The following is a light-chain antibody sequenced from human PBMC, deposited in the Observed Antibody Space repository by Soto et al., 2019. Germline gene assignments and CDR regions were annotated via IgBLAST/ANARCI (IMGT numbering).Light chain of an antibody. V-gene: IGKV3-11*01. CDR3: QQRSNWPLT. Sequence: IVVTQYPAILSLSTGERATLSCRASQSVKTFLVWYQQRPGQAPRLLIHDASNRATGIPARFSGSGSGTDFTLTISSLEPEGFAVYYCQQRSNWPLTFGGGTKVDIK. J-gene: IGKJ4*01. CDR2: DAS. CDR1: QSVKTF.